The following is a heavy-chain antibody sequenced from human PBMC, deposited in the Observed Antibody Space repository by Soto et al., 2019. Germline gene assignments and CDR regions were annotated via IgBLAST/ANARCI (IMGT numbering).Heavy chain of an antibody. J-gene: IGHJ4*02. D-gene: IGHD2-2*02. CDR3: ARAGDDCSTTNCYMIDY. CDR2: INAGNGKT. Sequence: EASVKVSCKASGYTFTTYAMHWVRQAPGQRLEWMGWINAGNGKTKYSQKFQGRVTITRDTSATTVYMELSSLRSEDTAVYYCARAGDDCSTTNCYMIDYWGQGTLVTVSS. V-gene: IGHV1-3*01. CDR1: GYTFTTYA.